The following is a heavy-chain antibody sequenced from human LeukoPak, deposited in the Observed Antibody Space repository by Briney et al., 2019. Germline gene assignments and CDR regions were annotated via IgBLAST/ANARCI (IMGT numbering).Heavy chain of an antibody. CDR3: AKSIAARPLNGMDV. CDR2: VSGSGGST. CDR1: GFTFSSYT. D-gene: IGHD6-6*01. J-gene: IGHJ6*02. Sequence: GGSLRLSCAASGFTFSSYTMSWVRQAPGKGLEWVSGVSGSGGSTHYADSVKGRFTISRDNSKNTLYLQMNSLRAEDTAVYYCAKSIAARPLNGMDVWGQGTTVTVSS. V-gene: IGHV3-23*01.